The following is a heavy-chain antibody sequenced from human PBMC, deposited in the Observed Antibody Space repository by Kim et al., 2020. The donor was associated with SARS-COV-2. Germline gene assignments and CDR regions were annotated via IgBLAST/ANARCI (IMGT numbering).Heavy chain of an antibody. CDR3: ARDGGWGNRDTDYFGL. CDR2: INTNTGDT. J-gene: IGHJ4*02. CDR1: GYIFTNNY. D-gene: IGHD3-16*01. Sequence: ASVKVSCKASGYIFTNNYIHWVRQAPGQGLEWMGWINTNTGDTTYAQKFPRRVTITRDTSMSAAYMELSSLRSDDTALYYCARDGGWGNRDTDYFGLGGQ. V-gene: IGHV1-2*02.